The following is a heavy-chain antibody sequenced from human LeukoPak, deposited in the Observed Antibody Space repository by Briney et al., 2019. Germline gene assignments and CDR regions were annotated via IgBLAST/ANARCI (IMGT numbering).Heavy chain of an antibody. CDR1: GFTFSDCW. CDR2: IKVDGSET. V-gene: IGHV3-7*01. J-gene: IGHJ4*02. D-gene: IGHD2-15*01. CDR3: ARKGRSLDY. Sequence: GGSLRLSCAASGFTFSDCWMSWVRQAPGKGLEWVASIKVDGSETYYVDSVKGRFTISRDNAKNSLFLQMSSLRAEDTAVYYCARKGRSLDYWGQGTLVTVSS.